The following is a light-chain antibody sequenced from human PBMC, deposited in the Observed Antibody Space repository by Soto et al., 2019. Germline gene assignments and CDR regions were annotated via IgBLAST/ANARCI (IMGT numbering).Light chain of an antibody. CDR2: GAS. CDR1: QSVRSN. J-gene: IGKJ2*01. CDR3: QQYNDWPPNYT. V-gene: IGKV3-15*01. Sequence: EIVMTQSPATLSVSPGERATVSCRASQSVRSNLAWYQQKPGQAPRLLVYGASTRATGIPDRFSGSGSGTEFTLTISSLESEDFAVYYCQQYNDWPPNYTFGQGTKLEIK.